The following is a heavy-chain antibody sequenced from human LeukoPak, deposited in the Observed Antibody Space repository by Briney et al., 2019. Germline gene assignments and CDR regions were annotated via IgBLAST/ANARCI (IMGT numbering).Heavy chain of an antibody. V-gene: IGHV4-34*01. J-gene: IGHJ6*03. CDR2: INHSGST. CDR3: ARVDGGDILTGYYYYYYYMDV. D-gene: IGHD3-9*01. Sequence: SETLSLTCAVYGGSFSGYYWSWIRQPPGKGLEWIGEINHSGSTNYNPSLKSRVTISVDTSKNQFSLKLSSVTAADTAVYYCARVDGGDILTGYYYYYYYMDVWGKGTTVTVSS. CDR1: GGSFSGYY.